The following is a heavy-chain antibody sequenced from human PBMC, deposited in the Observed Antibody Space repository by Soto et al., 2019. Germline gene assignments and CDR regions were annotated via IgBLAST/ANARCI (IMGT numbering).Heavy chain of an antibody. V-gene: IGHV3-66*01. CDR1: GFSVSSNY. CDR3: VSYDFWSGYSDY. CDR2: FYTGGST. D-gene: IGHD3-3*01. Sequence: PGGSLKLACAVSGFSVSSNYMGWALQAPGKGLEWVSIFYTGGSTYYSDSVKGRFTISRDNSKNTLYLQMNSLREEDTAVYYCVSYDFWSGYSDYWGQGTRVTVSS. J-gene: IGHJ4*02.